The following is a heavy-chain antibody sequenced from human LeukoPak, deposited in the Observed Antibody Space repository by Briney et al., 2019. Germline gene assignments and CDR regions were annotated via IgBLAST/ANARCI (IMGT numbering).Heavy chain of an antibody. Sequence: SETLSLTCTVSGGSISRYFWTWLRLPPTKGLEWIGYISSSGSTSYNPSLTSRVTISIDTSKNHFSLKLSSVTAADTAVYYCARLIAVAGTFYYFDYWGQGTLVTVSS. J-gene: IGHJ4*02. V-gene: IGHV4-59*08. D-gene: IGHD6-19*01. CDR3: ARLIAVAGTFYYFDY. CDR1: GGSISRYF. CDR2: ISSSGST.